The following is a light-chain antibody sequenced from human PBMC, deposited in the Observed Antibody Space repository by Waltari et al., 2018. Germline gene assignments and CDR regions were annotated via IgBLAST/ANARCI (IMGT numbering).Light chain of an antibody. CDR2: EVT. V-gene: IGLV2-23*02. CDR1: SADIGRYNL. Sequence: QSALTQPASVSGSPGQSITISCSGTSADIGRYNLVAWYQQLPGNAPKLVIYEVTGRPSELSSRFSGSKSGNTASLTIAGLQAEDEADYYCSSFESSRTWVFGGGTKLTVL. J-gene: IGLJ3*02. CDR3: SSFESSRTWV.